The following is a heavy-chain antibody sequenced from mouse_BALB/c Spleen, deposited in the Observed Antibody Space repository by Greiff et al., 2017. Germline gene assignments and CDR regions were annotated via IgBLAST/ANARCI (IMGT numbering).Heavy chain of an antibody. CDR1: GFTFSSYT. V-gene: IGHV5-12-2*01. CDR2: ISNGGGST. D-gene: IGHD2-14*01. Sequence: EVQLVESGGGLVQPGGSLKLSCAASGFTFSSYTMSWVRQTPEKRLEWVAYISNGGGSTYYPDTVKGRFTISRDNAKNTLYLQMSSLKSEDTAMYYCARHRYDVAMDYWGQGTSVTVSS. J-gene: IGHJ4*01. CDR3: ARHRYDVAMDY.